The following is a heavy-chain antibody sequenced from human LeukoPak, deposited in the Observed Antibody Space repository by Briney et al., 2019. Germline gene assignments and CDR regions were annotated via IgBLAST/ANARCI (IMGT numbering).Heavy chain of an antibody. CDR2: IYYSGSI. CDR1: GGSISSSDYY. D-gene: IGHD3-22*01. Sequence: PSETLSLTCSVSGGSISSSDYYWGWIRQPPGKGLEWLGSIYYSGSIYYNPSLKSRVTMSVDTSKNQFSLKLSSVTAVDTAVYYCARALEYYYDSSGISSAFDIWGQGTMVTVSS. V-gene: IGHV4-39*07. J-gene: IGHJ3*02. CDR3: ARALEYYYDSSGISSAFDI.